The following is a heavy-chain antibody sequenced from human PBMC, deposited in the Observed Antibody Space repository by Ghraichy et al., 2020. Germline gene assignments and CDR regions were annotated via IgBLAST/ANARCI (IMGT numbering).Heavy chain of an antibody. CDR3: AKAVGSGWAYYFDY. Sequence: GGSLRLSCAASGFTFDDYAMHWVRQAPGKGLEWVSGISWNSGSIGYADSVKGRFTISRDNAKNSLYLQMNSLRAEDMALYYCAKAVGSGWAYYFDYWGQGTLVTVSS. D-gene: IGHD6-19*01. CDR2: ISWNSGSI. CDR1: GFTFDDYA. V-gene: IGHV3-9*03. J-gene: IGHJ4*02.